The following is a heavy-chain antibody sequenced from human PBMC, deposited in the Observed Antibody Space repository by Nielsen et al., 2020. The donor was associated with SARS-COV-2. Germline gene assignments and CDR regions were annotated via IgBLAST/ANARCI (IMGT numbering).Heavy chain of an antibody. CDR2: ISAYNGNT. J-gene: IGHJ4*02. CDR3: ARVGASYCGGGCYSLY. V-gene: IGHV1-18*01. Sequence: WVRQAPGQGLEWMGWISAYNGNTNYAQKLQGRVTMTTDTSTSTAYMELRNLRSDGTAVYYCARVGASYCGGGCYSLYWGQGTLVTVSS. D-gene: IGHD2-21*02.